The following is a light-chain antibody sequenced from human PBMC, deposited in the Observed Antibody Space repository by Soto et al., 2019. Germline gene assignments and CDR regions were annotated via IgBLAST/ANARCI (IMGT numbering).Light chain of an antibody. Sequence: DIVLTQSPATLSLSPGERATLSCRASQSVSSHLAWYQQKPGQAPRLLIYDASKRATGIPARFSGSGSGTDFTLTISSLEPEDFAVYYCQQRSNWPITFGQGTRLEIK. J-gene: IGKJ5*01. CDR3: QQRSNWPIT. CDR1: QSVSSH. CDR2: DAS. V-gene: IGKV3-11*01.